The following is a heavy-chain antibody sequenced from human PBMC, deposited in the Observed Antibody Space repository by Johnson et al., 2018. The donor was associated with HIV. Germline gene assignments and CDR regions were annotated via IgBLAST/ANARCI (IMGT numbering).Heavy chain of an antibody. CDR2: MSYDGSNQ. Sequence: QVQLVESGGGVVQPGMSLRVSCAASGFTFSSYDMHWVRQAPGRGLEWVAVMSYDGSNQYYADSVTGRFTISRDNSKNTLYLQMNSLRAEDTAVYYCARDRGWELLLGAFDIWGQGTMVTVSS. CDR3: ARDRGWELLLGAFDI. V-gene: IGHV3-30*04. D-gene: IGHD1-26*01. J-gene: IGHJ3*02. CDR1: GFTFSSYD.